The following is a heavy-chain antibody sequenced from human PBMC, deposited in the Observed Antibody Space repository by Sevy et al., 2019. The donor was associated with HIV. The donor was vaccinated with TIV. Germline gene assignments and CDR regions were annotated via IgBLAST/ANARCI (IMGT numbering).Heavy chain of an antibody. Sequence: ASVKVSCKASGYTFTGYYMHWVRQAPGQGLEWMGWINPNSGGTNYAQKFQGRVTMTRDTSISTAYMELSRLRSDETAVYYCARDPVPITMIVVVDDAFDIWGQGTMVTVSS. D-gene: IGHD3-22*01. CDR3: ARDPVPITMIVVVDDAFDI. CDR1: GYTFTGYY. CDR2: INPNSGGT. J-gene: IGHJ3*02. V-gene: IGHV1-2*02.